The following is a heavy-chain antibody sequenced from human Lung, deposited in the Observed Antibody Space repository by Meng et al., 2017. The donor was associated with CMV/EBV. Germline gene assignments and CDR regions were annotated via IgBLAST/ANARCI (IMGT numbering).Heavy chain of an antibody. V-gene: IGHV6-1*01. Sequence: QVQLQQSGPGLVKPSQTRSLTCAISGDIVSSNSAAWHWIRQSPSRGLEWLGRTYYRSKWYHEYAVSVKSRITISPDTPKNQFSLQLNSMTPEDTAVYYCARGINGGCGDWGQGTLVTVSS. D-gene: IGHD4-23*01. CDR3: ARGINGGCGD. CDR1: GDIVSSNSAA. J-gene: IGHJ4*02. CDR2: TYYRSKWYH.